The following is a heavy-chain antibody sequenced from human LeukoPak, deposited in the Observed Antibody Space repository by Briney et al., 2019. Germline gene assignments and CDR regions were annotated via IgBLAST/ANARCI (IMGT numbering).Heavy chain of an antibody. CDR3: ARVQGGGFRTADY. J-gene: IGHJ4*02. CDR1: GFTFSNYM. V-gene: IGHV3-30*04. D-gene: IGHD1-14*01. CDR2: ILEDGSIQ. Sequence: PGGSLRLSCAASGFTFSNYMMHWVRQAPGKGLDWVAVILEDGSIQYYADSVKGRFTISRDNSKNTLFLQMNSLRGEDTAMYYCARVQGGGFRTADYWGQGTLATVSS.